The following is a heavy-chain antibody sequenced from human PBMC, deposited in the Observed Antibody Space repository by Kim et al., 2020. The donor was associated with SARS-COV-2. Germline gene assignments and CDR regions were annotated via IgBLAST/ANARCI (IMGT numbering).Heavy chain of an antibody. V-gene: IGHV4-30-4*01. J-gene: IGHJ4*02. D-gene: IGHD6-13*01. CDR3: ARVGIAAAGHDY. Sequence: SETLSLTCTVSGGSISSGDYYWSWIRQPPGKGLEWIGYIYYSGSTYYNPSLKSRVTISVDTSKNQFSLKLSSVTAADTAVYYCARVGIAAAGHDYWGQGTLVTVSS. CDR2: IYYSGST. CDR1: GGSISSGDYY.